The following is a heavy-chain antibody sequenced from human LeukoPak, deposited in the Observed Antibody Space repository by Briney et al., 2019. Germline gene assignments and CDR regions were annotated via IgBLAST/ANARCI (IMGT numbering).Heavy chain of an antibody. CDR1: GGSFSGYY. CDR3: AVNGYSSGWFTKNYFDY. J-gene: IGHJ4*02. D-gene: IGHD6-19*01. Sequence: PSETLSLTCAAYGGSFSGYYWSWIRQPPGKGLEWIGEINHSGSTNYNPSLKSRVTISVDTSKNQFSLKLSSVTAADTAVYYCAVNGYSSGWFTKNYFDYWGQGTLVTVSS. V-gene: IGHV4-34*01. CDR2: INHSGST.